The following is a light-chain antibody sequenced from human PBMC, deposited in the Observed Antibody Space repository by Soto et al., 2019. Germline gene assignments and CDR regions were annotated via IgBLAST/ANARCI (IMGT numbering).Light chain of an antibody. Sequence: QSVLTQPPSASGTPGQRVTISCSGSSSNIGRNAVSWYQQLPGTAPKLLIYSNDQRPSGVPDRFSGAKSGTSASLASSGLQSEGEADYYCAAWDDSLSGRVVFGGGTKLTVL. V-gene: IGLV1-44*01. CDR1: SSNIGRNA. CDR3: AAWDDSLSGRVV. CDR2: SND. J-gene: IGLJ2*01.